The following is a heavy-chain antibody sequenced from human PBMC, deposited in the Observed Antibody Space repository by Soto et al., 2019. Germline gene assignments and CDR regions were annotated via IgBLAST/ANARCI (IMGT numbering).Heavy chain of an antibody. CDR1: GGTFSSYA. CDR2: IIPIFGTA. Sequence: QVQLVQSGAEVKKPGSSVKVSCKASGGTFSSYAISWVRQAPGQGLEWMGGIIPIFGTADYAKKFQGRVTITTDESTSTAYMELSSLRSEYTAVYYCSRQGDPGGYYYYGMDVWGQGTTVTVSS. V-gene: IGHV1-69*05. J-gene: IGHJ6*02. D-gene: IGHD2-21*02. CDR3: SRQGDPGGYYYYGMDV.